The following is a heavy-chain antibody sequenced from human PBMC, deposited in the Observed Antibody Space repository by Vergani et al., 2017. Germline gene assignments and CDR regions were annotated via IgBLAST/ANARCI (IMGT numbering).Heavy chain of an antibody. D-gene: IGHD6-13*01. CDR1: GFTFSSYG. J-gene: IGHJ4*02. CDR3: ARDQVAAAGVDY. Sequence: VQLVESGGGVVQPGRSLRLSCAASGFTFSSYGMHWVRQAPGKGLEWVAVIWYDGSNKYYADSVKGRFTISRDNSKNTLYLQMNSLRAEDTAVYYCARDQVAAAGVDYWGQGTLVTVSS. CDR2: IWYDGSNK. V-gene: IGHV3-33*01.